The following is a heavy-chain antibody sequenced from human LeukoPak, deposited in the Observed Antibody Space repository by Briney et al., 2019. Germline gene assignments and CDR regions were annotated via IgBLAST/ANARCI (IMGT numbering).Heavy chain of an antibody. CDR2: VYNDGST. CDR1: GFTVSSNY. CDR3: AGERVYHGSGGGLSEALLWYYYGMDV. J-gene: IGHJ6*02. D-gene: IGHD3-10*01. Sequence: PGGSLRLSCAASGFTVSSNYMSWVRQAPGKGLEWVPSVYNDGSTNYADSAKGRFTMSRDNSKNTLYLQMNSLRAEDTAVYYCAGERVYHGSGGGLSEALLWYYYGMDVWGQGTTVTVSS. V-gene: IGHV3-53*01.